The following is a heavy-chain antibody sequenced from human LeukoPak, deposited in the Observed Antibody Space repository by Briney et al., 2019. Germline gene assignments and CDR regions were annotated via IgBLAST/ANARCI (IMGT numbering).Heavy chain of an antibody. CDR1: GDSVSSNSAA. Sequence: SQTLSLTCAISGDSVSSNSAAWNWIRQSPSRGLEWLGRTYYRSKWYNDYAVSVKSRITINPDTSKNQFSLQLNSVTPEDTAVYHCARVAAPGPGGERYYFDYWGQGTLVTVSS. D-gene: IGHD6-13*01. CDR3: ARVAAPGPGGERYYFDY. V-gene: IGHV6-1*01. J-gene: IGHJ4*02. CDR2: TYYRSKWYN.